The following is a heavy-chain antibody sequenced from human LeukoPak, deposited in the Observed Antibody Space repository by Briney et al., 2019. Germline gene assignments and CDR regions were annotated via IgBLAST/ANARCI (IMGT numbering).Heavy chain of an antibody. CDR2: IKQDRSEK. CDR3: ARRGVKYYYYYYMDV. V-gene: IGHV3-7*01. J-gene: IGHJ6*03. Sequence: GGTLRLSCAASGFMFSSYWMSWVRQAPGKGLEWVANIKQDRSEKYYVDSVKGRFTVSRDNARNSLYLQMNSLRAEDTAVYYCARRGVKYYYYYYMDVWGKGTTVTISS. CDR1: GFMFSSYW. D-gene: IGHD2-8*01.